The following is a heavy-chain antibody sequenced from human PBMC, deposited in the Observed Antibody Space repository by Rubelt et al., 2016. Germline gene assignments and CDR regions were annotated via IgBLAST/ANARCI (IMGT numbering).Heavy chain of an antibody. CDR1: GFTFSSYS. D-gene: IGHD1-1*01. CDR3: GKEGLAAGTGALNWLGP. J-gene: IGHJ5*02. Sequence: EVQLVESGGGLVQPGGSLRLSCAASGFTFSSYSMNWVRQAPGKGLEWVSHISSSSSTIYYADSVKGRFTISRDNSESNLYLERKSRRGEDSGVDYCGKEGLAAGTGALNWLGPWGQGALVTVSS. V-gene: IGHV3-48*01. CDR2: ISSSSSTI.